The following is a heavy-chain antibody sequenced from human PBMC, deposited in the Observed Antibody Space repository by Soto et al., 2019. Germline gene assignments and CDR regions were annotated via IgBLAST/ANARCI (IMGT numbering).Heavy chain of an antibody. D-gene: IGHD3-10*01. CDR1: GFTFSNYG. Sequence: QVQLVESGGGVVQPGRSLRLSCAASGFTFSNYGMHWVCQAPGKGLGWVAVLSYDGGNKYYADSVKGRFTISRDNSKNTLYLQMNSLRAEDTAVYHCAKDSGRGSADYYFDYWGQGTLVTVSS. V-gene: IGHV3-30*18. CDR3: AKDSGRGSADYYFDY. J-gene: IGHJ4*02. CDR2: LSYDGGNK.